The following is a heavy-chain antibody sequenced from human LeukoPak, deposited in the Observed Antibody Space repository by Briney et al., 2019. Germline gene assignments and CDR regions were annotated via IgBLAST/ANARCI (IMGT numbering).Heavy chain of an antibody. D-gene: IGHD7-27*01. CDR1: GASISDYC. CDR3: ARGANWVFDY. J-gene: IGHJ4*02. V-gene: IGHV4-59*01. Sequence: PSETLSLTCTVSGASISDYCWSWIRQPPGKGLEWIGNIYYSESTNYNPSLKSRVTISVDTSKKQFSLKLTSVTAADTAVYYCARGANWVFDYWGQGTLVTVSS. CDR2: IYYSEST.